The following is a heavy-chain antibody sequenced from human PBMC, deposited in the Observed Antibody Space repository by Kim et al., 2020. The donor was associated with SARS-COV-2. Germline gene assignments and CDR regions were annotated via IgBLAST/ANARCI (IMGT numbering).Heavy chain of an antibody. CDR2: IYYSGST. CDR3: ARAAKEXYYYYYGMDV. J-gene: IGHJ6*02. V-gene: IGHV4-30-4*01. Sequence: SETLSLTCTVSGGSISSGDYYWSWIRQPPXXGXXWXGYIYYSGSTYYNPPLXXRVTXXLDTSKNQFSLKXSSVTAADXAVYYCARAAKEXYYYYYGMDVXGQGTTVTV. D-gene: IGHD6-25*01. CDR1: GGSISSGDYY.